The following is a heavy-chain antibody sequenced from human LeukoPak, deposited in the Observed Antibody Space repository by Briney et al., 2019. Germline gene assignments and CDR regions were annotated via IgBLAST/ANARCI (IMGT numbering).Heavy chain of an antibody. J-gene: IGHJ4*02. CDR1: GDSMSSGTYY. D-gene: IGHD2-2*01. CDR3: AGFCASSTCYNGGTNFAF. V-gene: IGHV4-61*02. CDR2: IFSSGNS. Sequence: SETLSLTCTVSGDSMSSGTYYWSWIRQPAGKRLEYLGRIFSSGNSNYNPSLKSRVTMSMDTSKSQFSLNLGSVTAADSAVYYCAGFCASSTCYNGGTNFAFWGQGALVAVSS.